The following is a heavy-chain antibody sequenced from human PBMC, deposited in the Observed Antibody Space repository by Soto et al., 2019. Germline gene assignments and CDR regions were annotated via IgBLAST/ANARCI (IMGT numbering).Heavy chain of an antibody. J-gene: IGHJ4*02. Sequence: QLLESGPGLVKPSETLSLTCTVSGGSISSSSYYWGWIRQPPGKGLEWIGSIYYSGSTYYNPSLKSRVTISVDTSKNQFSLKLSSVTAADTAVYYCASSYGSGSYRFDYWGQGTLVTVSS. V-gene: IGHV4-39*01. CDR3: ASSYGSGSYRFDY. D-gene: IGHD3-10*01. CDR1: GGSISSSSYY. CDR2: IYYSGST.